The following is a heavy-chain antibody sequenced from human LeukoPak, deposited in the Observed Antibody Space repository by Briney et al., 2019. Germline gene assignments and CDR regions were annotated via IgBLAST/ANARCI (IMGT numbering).Heavy chain of an antibody. V-gene: IGHV3-15*01. CDR2: IKSKTDGGKT. CDR1: GFTFSNAW. D-gene: IGHD2-15*01. J-gene: IGHJ4*02. Sequence: GGSRRLSCAASGFTFSNAWMSWVRQAPGKGRAWVGRIKSKTDGGKTDYAAPVKGRFTISRDDSKNTLYMQMNSLKTEDTAVYYCRVVAMGYWGQGTLVTVSS. CDR3: RVVAMGY.